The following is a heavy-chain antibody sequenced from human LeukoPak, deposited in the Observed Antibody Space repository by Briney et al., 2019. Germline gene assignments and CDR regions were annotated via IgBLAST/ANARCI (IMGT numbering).Heavy chain of an antibody. D-gene: IGHD3-16*01. CDR1: GFTFSSFW. J-gene: IGHJ4*02. CDR3: ARENWGSSDY. Sequence: GGSLRLSCAASGFTFSSFWMSWVRQAPGKGLEWVANIKQDGSEKYYVDSVKGRFTISRDNARNSVYLQMNSLRAEDTAVYYCARENWGSSDYWGQGTLVTVSS. V-gene: IGHV3-7*03. CDR2: IKQDGSEK.